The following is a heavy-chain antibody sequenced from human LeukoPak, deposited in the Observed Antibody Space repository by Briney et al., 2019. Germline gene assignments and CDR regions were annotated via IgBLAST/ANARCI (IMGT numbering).Heavy chain of an antibody. CDR3: ARDPSYYYDSRSLSYYFDY. CDR2: IHPNSGGT. J-gene: IGHJ4*02. V-gene: IGHV1-2*02. Sequence: GASVKVSCKASGYTFTGYYMHWVRLAPGQGLEWMGWIHPNSGGTNYAQKFQGRVTMTRDTSISTAYMELSGLRSDDTAVYYCARDPSYYYDSRSLSYYFDYWGQGTLVTVSS. D-gene: IGHD3-22*01. CDR1: GYTFTGYY.